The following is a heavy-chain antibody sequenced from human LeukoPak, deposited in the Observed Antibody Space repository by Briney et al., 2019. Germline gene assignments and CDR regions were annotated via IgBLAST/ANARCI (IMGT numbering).Heavy chain of an antibody. V-gene: IGHV4-34*01. CDR3: ARGGGYCSGGSCYSYWFDP. CDR1: GGSFSGYY. Sequence: SETLSLTCAVYGGSFSGYYWSWIRQPRGKGLEWIGEINHSGSTNYNPSLKSRVTLSVDTSKNQFSLKLSSVTAADTAVYYCARGGGYCSGGSCYSYWFDPWGQGTLVTVSS. J-gene: IGHJ5*02. CDR2: INHSGST. D-gene: IGHD2-15*01.